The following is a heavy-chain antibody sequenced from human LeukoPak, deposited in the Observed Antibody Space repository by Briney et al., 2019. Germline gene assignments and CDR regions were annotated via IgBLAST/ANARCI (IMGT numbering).Heavy chain of an antibody. CDR1: GFTVSSNY. J-gene: IGHJ4*02. Sequence: PGGSLRLSCAASGFTVSSNYMSWVRQAPGKGLEWVSVIYSGGSTYYADSVKGRFTISRDNSKNTLYHQMNSLRAEDTAVYYCARGNYDSSGYYSYFDYWGQGTLVTVSS. V-gene: IGHV3-53*01. D-gene: IGHD3-22*01. CDR3: ARGNYDSSGYYSYFDY. CDR2: IYSGGST.